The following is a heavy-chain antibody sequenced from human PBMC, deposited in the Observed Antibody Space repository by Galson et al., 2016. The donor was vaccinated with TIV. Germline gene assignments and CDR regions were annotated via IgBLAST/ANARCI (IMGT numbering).Heavy chain of an antibody. CDR3: TRRKNYGGDAFDL. J-gene: IGHJ3*01. V-gene: IGHV3-23*01. CDR2: IVGTGGTT. Sequence: SLRLSCAASGFTFSSYAMHWVRQAPGKGLEWVSGIVGTGGTTYYADSVKGRFSISRVNSKNTLYLQMNSLRGEDTALYYCTRRKNYGGDAFDLWGQGTLVTVSS. CDR1: GFTFSSYA. D-gene: IGHD4-23*01.